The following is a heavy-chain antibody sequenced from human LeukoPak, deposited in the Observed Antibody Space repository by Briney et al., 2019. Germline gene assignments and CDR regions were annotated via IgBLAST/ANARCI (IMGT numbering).Heavy chain of an antibody. CDR3: ARDAGDFWNYAFDI. CDR1: GGSITSSSYY. D-gene: IGHD3-3*01. Sequence: SETLSLTCTVSGGSITSSSYYWGWIRQPPGKGPEWIGSIYYTGSTNYNPSLKSRVTISLDTSKNQFSLKLTSVTAADTAVYYCARDAGDFWNYAFDIWGQGTMVTVSS. V-gene: IGHV4-39*07. CDR2: IYYTGST. J-gene: IGHJ3*02.